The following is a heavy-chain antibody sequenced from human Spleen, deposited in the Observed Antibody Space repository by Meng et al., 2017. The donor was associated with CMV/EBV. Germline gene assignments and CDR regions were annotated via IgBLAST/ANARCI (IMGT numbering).Heavy chain of an antibody. CDR3: ARDNGIGYFDH. CDR1: GFTFSDYY. CDR2: ISSSGSTI. D-gene: IGHD2-8*01. Sequence: GGSLRLSCAASGFTFSDYYMSWIRQAPGKGLEWVSYISSSGSTIYYADSVKGRFTISRDRSNNTLYLQMNNLRVEDTAVYYCARDNGIGYFDHWGRGTLVTVSS. J-gene: IGHJ4*02. V-gene: IGHV3-11*04.